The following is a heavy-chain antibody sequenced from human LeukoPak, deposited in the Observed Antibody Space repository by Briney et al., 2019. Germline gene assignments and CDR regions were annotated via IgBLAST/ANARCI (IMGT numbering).Heavy chain of an antibody. CDR2: ISYDGSNK. V-gene: IGHV3-30*04. Sequence: GGSLRLSCAASGFTFSSYAMHWVRQAPGKGLEWVAVISYDGSNKYYADSVKGRFTISRDNAKNSLYLQMNSLRAEDTAVYYCARDDYGGTNFDYWGQGTLVTVSS. CDR3: ARDDYGGTNFDY. J-gene: IGHJ4*02. D-gene: IGHD4-23*01. CDR1: GFTFSSYA.